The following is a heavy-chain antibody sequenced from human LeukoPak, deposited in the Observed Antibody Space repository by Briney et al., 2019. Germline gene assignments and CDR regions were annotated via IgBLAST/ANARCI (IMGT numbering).Heavy chain of an antibody. CDR2: ISGSAGST. CDR3: AKERLPPPAKYSQK. V-gene: IGHV3-23*01. Sequence: GGSLRLSCAASGFIFSSYAMSWVRQAPGKGLEWVSAISGSAGSTFYADSVKGRFTISRDNSKNTLYLQMNSLRAEDTAVYYCAKERLPPPAKYSQKWARGPLVPVSS. CDR1: GFIFSSYA. J-gene: IGHJ1*01.